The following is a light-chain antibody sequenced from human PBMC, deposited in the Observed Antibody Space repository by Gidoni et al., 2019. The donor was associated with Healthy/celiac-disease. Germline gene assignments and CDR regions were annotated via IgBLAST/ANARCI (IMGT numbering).Light chain of an antibody. V-gene: IGLV2-14*01. CDR2: EVS. CDR3: SSYTSSSTYVV. J-gene: IGLJ2*01. Sequence: QSALTQPASVSGSPGQSLTISCTGTSSDVGGYNYVSWYPPHPGKAPKLMIYEVSNRPSGVPDRFSGSKSGNTASLTISWLQAEDEADYYCSSYTSSSTYVVFGGGTKLTVL. CDR1: SSDVGGYNY.